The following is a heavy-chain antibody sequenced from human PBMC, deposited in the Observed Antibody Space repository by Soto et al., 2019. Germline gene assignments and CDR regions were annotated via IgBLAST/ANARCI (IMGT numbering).Heavy chain of an antibody. Sequence: EVQLLESGGGWVQPGESLRLSCAASGFTFGTYAMDWVRQTPGKGLEWVSVINYNGGTTFYADSVKGRFTISRDNSDNTLYLQMNRLRAEDTAIYYCVKVGYCTGTSCPFDSWGQGTLVTVSS. CDR3: VKVGYCTGTSCPFDS. CDR2: INYNGGTT. D-gene: IGHD2-8*02. CDR1: GFTFGTYA. J-gene: IGHJ4*02. V-gene: IGHV3-23*01.